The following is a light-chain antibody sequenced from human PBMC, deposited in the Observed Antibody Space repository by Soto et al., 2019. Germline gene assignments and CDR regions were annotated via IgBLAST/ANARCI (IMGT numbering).Light chain of an antibody. J-gene: IGKJ5*01. CDR1: QAINRY. V-gene: IGKV1-39*01. Sequence: DIQVAKSPSSVSASVRDSLAITCRTSQAINRYLNWYQQTPGRAHKLLIYAASILHSGVPPRFSGSGVGTYFTLTISGLQPEDFTAYYCQQTYDTPITFGQGTRLEIK. CDR2: AAS. CDR3: QQTYDTPIT.